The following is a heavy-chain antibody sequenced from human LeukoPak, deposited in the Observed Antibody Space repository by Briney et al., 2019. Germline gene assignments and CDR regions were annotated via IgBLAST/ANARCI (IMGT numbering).Heavy chain of an antibody. V-gene: IGHV3-33*06. Sequence: GGSLRLTCAASGFTFSSYGMHWVRQAPGKGLEWVAVIWYDGSNKYYADSVKGRFTISRDNSKNTLYLQMNSLRAEDTAVYYCAKDLRDYSYYFDYWGQGTLVTVSS. D-gene: IGHD4-11*01. J-gene: IGHJ4*02. CDR3: AKDLRDYSYYFDY. CDR1: GFTFSSYG. CDR2: IWYDGSNK.